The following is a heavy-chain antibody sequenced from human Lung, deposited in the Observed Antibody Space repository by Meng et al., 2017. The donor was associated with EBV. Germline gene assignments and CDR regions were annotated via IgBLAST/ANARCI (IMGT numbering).Heavy chain of an antibody. J-gene: IGHJ4*02. D-gene: IGHD6-19*01. CDR3: ARDRQWLFDS. V-gene: IGHV1-18*01. CDR1: GYTFTTYG. Sequence: QVQLVQSGSELKNPGASVKVTCKASGYTFTTYGISWVRTAPGQGLEWMGWVDPGNGDRNFAQKFQDRVTLTTDTSTSTVYMELRSLRSDDTAVYFCARDRQWLFDSWGQGTLVTVSS. CDR2: VDPGNGDR.